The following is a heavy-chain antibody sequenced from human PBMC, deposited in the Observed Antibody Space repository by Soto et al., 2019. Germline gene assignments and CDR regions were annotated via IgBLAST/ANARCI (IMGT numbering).Heavy chain of an antibody. Sequence: GGSLTLSCAPSGFTFDDYYMSWIRQAPGKGLEWVSYISGSSLYTNYADSVKGRFTISRDNARNSLYLQMDSLRAEDTAVYYCARAPYDSSGYHFGYWGQGT. CDR1: GFTFDDYY. D-gene: IGHD3-22*01. V-gene: IGHV3-11*05. J-gene: IGHJ4*02. CDR2: ISGSSLYT. CDR3: ARAPYDSSGYHFGY.